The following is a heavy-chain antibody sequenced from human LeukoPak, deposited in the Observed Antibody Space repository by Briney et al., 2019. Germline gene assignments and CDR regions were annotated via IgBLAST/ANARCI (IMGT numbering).Heavy chain of an antibody. CDR3: ARRVTAILD. J-gene: IGHJ4*02. CDR2: INHSGST. D-gene: IGHD2-21*02. CDR1: GGSFSGYY. Sequence: PSETLSLTCAFYGGSFSGYYWSWIRQPPGKGLEWIGEINHSGSTNYNPSLKSRVTISVDTSKNQFSLKLSSVTAADTAVYYCARRVTAILDCGQGTLVTVSS. V-gene: IGHV4-34*01.